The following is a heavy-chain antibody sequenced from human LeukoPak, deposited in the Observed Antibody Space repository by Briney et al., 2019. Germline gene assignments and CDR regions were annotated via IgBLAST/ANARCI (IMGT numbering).Heavy chain of an antibody. J-gene: IGHJ3*02. CDR1: GFTFSSYG. V-gene: IGHV3-33*01. CDR2: IWYDGSNK. CDR3: ARDVGEAYDSSGYYYLGAFDI. Sequence: GGSLRLSCAASGFTFSSYGMHWVRQAPGKGLEWVAVIWYDGSNKYYADSVKGRFTISRDNSKNTLYLQMNSLRAEDTAVYYCARDVGEAYDSSGYYYLGAFDIWGQGTMVTVSS. D-gene: IGHD3-22*01.